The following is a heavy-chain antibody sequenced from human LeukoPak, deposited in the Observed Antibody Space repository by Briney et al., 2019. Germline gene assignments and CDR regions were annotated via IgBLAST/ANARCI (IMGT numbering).Heavy chain of an antibody. CDR1: GFTFSSYS. CDR2: ISSSSSYI. CDR3: AKDHYYGSGSPPRYFDL. D-gene: IGHD3-10*01. V-gene: IGHV3-21*04. Sequence: GGSLRLSCAASGFTFSSYSMNWVRQAPGKGLEWVSSISSSSSYIYYADSVKGRFTISRDNAKNSLYLQMNSLRAEDTASYYCAKDHYYGSGSPPRYFDLWGRGTLVTASS. J-gene: IGHJ2*01.